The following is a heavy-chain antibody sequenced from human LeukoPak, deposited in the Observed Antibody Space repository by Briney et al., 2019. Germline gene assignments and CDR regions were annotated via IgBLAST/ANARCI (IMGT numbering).Heavy chain of an antibody. Sequence: GGSLRLACAASGFTFSTFSMSWVRQAPGKGLEWVSSISGSTNYIYYADSMKGRFTISRDNPKKSLYLQMNSLSADDTAVYYCAKVGQQLVLGYYYYGMDVWGQGTTVTVSS. J-gene: IGHJ6*02. D-gene: IGHD6-13*01. CDR2: ISGSTNYI. V-gene: IGHV3-21*01. CDR3: AKVGQQLVLGYYYYGMDV. CDR1: GFTFSTFS.